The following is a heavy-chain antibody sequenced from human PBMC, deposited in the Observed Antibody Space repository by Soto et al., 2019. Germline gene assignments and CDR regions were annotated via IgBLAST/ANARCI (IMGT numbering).Heavy chain of an antibody. Sequence: QVQLVQSGAEVKKPGSSVKVSCKASGGTFSSYTISWVRQAPGQGLEWMGRIIPILGIANYPQKFQGRVTITADKSTSTDYVELSSLRSEDTAVYYCASTGLTGYYYAYWGQGTLVTVSS. CDR2: IIPILGIA. CDR1: GGTFSSYT. D-gene: IGHD3-9*01. CDR3: ASTGLTGYYYAY. V-gene: IGHV1-69*02. J-gene: IGHJ4*02.